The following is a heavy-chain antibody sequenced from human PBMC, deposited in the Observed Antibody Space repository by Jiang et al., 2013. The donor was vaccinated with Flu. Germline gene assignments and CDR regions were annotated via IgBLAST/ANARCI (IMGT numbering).Heavy chain of an antibody. CDR2: IDPSDSYT. D-gene: IGHD5-18*01. Sequence: GAEVKKPGESLRISCKGSGYSFTSYWISWVRQMPGKGLEWMGRIDPSDSYTNYSPSFQGHVTISADKSISTAYLQWSSLKASDTAMYYCARHRYVDTAMVYFRTHYYYYYGMDVWGQG. V-gene: IGHV5-10-1*01. CDR3: ARHRYVDTAMVYFRTHYYYYYGMDV. J-gene: IGHJ6*02. CDR1: GYSFTSYW.